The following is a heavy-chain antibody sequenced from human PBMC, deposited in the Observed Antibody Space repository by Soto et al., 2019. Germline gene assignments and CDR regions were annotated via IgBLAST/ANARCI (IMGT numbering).Heavy chain of an antibody. J-gene: IGHJ3*02. Sequence: TSETLSLTCAVYGGSFSGYYWSWIRLPPGKGLEWIGEINHSGSTNYNPSLKSRVTISVDTSKNQFSLKLSSVTAADTAVYYCARALKRITMIVVVIAAFDIWGQGTMVTVSS. CDR2: INHSGST. CDR3: ARALKRITMIVVVIAAFDI. CDR1: GGSFSGYY. D-gene: IGHD3-22*01. V-gene: IGHV4-34*01.